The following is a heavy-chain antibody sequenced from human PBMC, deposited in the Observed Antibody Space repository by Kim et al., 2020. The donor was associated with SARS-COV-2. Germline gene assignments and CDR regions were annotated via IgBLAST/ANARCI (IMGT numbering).Heavy chain of an antibody. CDR3: ARAGGNFWSGSDAFDI. V-gene: IGHV3-30*07. J-gene: IGHJ3*02. D-gene: IGHD3-3*01. Sequence: SVKGRFTISRDNSKTTLYLQMNSLRAEDTAVYYCARAGGNFWSGSDAFDIWGQGTMVTVSS.